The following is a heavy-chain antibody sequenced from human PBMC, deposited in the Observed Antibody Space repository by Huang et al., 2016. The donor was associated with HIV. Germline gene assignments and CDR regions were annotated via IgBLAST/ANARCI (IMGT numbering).Heavy chain of an antibody. CDR1: GFKFDDYA. CDR3: VKDRRMRGSGWTFFDN. D-gene: IGHD6-19*01. Sequence: EVQLEEFGGRLVQPGRSLRLSCATYGFKFDDYAMHWVRQVPGWGLGWVSGFSWNSGDIRDADSVRGRFAISRDNAVKSLDLQMDSLRREDTALYYCVKDRRMRGSGWTFFDNWGQGTLVDVSS. V-gene: IGHV3-9*01. CDR2: FSWNSGDI. J-gene: IGHJ4*02.